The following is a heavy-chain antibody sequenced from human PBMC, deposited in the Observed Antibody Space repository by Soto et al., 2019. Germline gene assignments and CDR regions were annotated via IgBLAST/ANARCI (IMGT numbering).Heavy chain of an antibody. CDR3: ARDGTSDDFWSGYLD. D-gene: IGHD3-3*01. CDR2: ISSTGSP. Sequence: SETLSLTCTVSSASINSHYWGWIRQPPGKGLEWIAYISSTGSPSYNPSLKSRVTISIDASKNQFSLKLRSVTAADTAVFYCARDGTSDDFWSGYLDWGQGTLVTVSS. CDR1: SASINSHY. V-gene: IGHV4-59*11. J-gene: IGHJ4*02.